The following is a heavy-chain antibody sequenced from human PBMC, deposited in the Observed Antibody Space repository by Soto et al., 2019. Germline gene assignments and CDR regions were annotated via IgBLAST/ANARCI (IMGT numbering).Heavy chain of an antibody. CDR1: GGTISSFG. J-gene: IGHJ4*02. CDR2: IVPIDGST. CDR3: ARSFTKSLRSGVAFDY. V-gene: IGHV1-69*01. Sequence: QVQLVQSGAEVKKPGSSVKVSCTTSGGTISSFGMNWVRQAPGQGLEWMGGIVPIDGSTKYAEKFQGRVTITADASTSTVYMDLSSLRSEDTAVYYCARSFTKSLRSGVAFDYWGQGTLLTVSP. D-gene: IGHD3-3*01.